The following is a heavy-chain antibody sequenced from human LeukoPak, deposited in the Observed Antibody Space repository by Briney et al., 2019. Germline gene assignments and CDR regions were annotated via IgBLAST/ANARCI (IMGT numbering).Heavy chain of an antibody. D-gene: IGHD3-22*01. CDR3: ARDDTLTYYYDSSGCYGD. J-gene: IGHJ4*02. V-gene: IGHV1-2*02. CDR2: INPNSGGT. Sequence: GASVKVSCKASGYTFTGYYMHWVRQAPGQGLEWMGWINPNSGGTNYAQKFQGRVTMTRDTSISTAYMELSRLKSDDTAVYYCARDDTLTYYYDSSGCYGDWGQGTLVTVSS. CDR1: GYTFTGYY.